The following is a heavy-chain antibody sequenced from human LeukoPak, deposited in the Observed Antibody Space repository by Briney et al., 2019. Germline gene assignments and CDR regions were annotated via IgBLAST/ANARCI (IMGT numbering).Heavy chain of an antibody. CDR1: RFTFRSYW. CDR3: ARDRGPRGYDSSAYY. V-gene: IGHV3-74*01. D-gene: IGHD3-22*01. J-gene: IGHJ4*02. Sequence: PGGSLRLSCAASRFTFRSYWMHWVRQSPGKGLVWVSRINSDGSSTTYADSVKGRFTISRDNAKNTLYLQMNSLRAEDTAVYYCARDRGPRGYDSSAYYWGQGILVTVSS. CDR2: INSDGSST.